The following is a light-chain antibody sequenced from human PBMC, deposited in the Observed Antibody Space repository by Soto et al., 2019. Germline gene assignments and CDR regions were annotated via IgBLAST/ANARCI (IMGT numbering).Light chain of an antibody. CDR2: EAS. Sequence: EKVMTQSPATVSVSPGARATLSCRASQSVGSNLAWYQQKPGQAPRLLIYEASTRATGVPDRFSGSGSGTDFTLTISRLEPEDFGVYYCQQYGSSPRTFGQGTKVDIK. CDR3: QQYGSSPRT. J-gene: IGKJ1*01. V-gene: IGKV3-20*01. CDR1: QSVGSN.